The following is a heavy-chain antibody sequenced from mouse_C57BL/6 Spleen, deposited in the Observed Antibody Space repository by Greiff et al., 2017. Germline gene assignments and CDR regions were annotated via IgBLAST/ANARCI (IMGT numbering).Heavy chain of an antibody. CDR3: ARYGDYVVMDY. V-gene: IGHV1-80*01. D-gene: IGHD2-4*01. Sequence: VHLVESGAELVKPGASVKISCKASGYAFSSYWMNWVKQRPGKGLEWIGQIYPGDGDTNYNGKFKGKATLTADKSSSTAYMQLSSLTSEDSAVYFCARYGDYVVMDYWGQGTSVTVSS. J-gene: IGHJ4*01. CDR1: GYAFSSYW. CDR2: IYPGDGDT.